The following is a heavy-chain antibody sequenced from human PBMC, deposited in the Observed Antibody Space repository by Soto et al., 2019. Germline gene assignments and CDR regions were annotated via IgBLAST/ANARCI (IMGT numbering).Heavy chain of an antibody. CDR3: ASSYGSGYRAFDY. Sequence: QVQLVQSGAEVKRPGSSVKVSCKASGDTFNFYSINWVRQAPGVGLEGVGRVNPILSMSNYAQRFQGRVTMTADKSTSTAYMELRRLRSEDTAIYYCASSYGSGYRAFDYWGQGALGTVSS. J-gene: IGHJ4*02. CDR2: VNPILSMS. V-gene: IGHV1-69*02. D-gene: IGHD3-10*01. CDR1: GDTFNFYS.